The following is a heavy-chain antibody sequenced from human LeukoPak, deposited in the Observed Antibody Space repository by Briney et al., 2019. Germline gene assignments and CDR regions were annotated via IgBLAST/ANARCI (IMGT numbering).Heavy chain of an antibody. J-gene: IGHJ3*02. V-gene: IGHV3-23*01. Sequence: GGSLRLSCAASGFTLNTYAMNWVRQAPGKGLEWGSVISVSGSSTYYADSVEGRFTISRDHSKNTLYLQINSLRAEDTAVYYCAKNHDSNAYHTDDAFDIWGQGTMVTVSS. CDR3: AKNHDSNAYHTDDAFDI. D-gene: IGHD3-16*01. CDR2: ISVSGSST. CDR1: GFTLNTYA.